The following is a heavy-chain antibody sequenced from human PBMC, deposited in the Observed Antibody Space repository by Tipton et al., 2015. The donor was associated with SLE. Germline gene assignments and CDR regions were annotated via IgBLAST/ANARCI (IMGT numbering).Heavy chain of an antibody. CDR3: ARLHHGSGPY. D-gene: IGHD6-19*01. V-gene: IGHV4-39*07. Sequence: TLSLTCTVSGGSISSSSYYWGWIRQPPGKGLEWIGSIDYSGSTYYNPSLKSRATISVDTSKNQFSLKLSSVTAADTAVYYCARLHHGSGPYWGQGTLVTVSS. CDR1: GGSISSSSYY. J-gene: IGHJ4*02. CDR2: IDYSGST.